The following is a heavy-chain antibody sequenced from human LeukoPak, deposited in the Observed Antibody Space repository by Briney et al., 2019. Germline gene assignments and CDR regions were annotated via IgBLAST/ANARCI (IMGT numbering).Heavy chain of an antibody. V-gene: IGHV1-69*13. CDR3: VRDNPRQQGFAY. D-gene: IGHD6-13*01. J-gene: IGHJ4*02. CDR1: GGTFSSYA. CDR2: IIPIFGTA. Sequence: SVKVSCKASGGTFSSYAISWVRQAPGQGLEWMGGIIPIFGTANYAQKFQGRVTITADESTSTAYMELSSLRSEDTAVYYCVRDNPRQQGFAYWGQGTLVTVSS.